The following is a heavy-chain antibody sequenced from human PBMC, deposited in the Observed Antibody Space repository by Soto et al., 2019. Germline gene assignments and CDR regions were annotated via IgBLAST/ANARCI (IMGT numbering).Heavy chain of an antibody. D-gene: IGHD2-15*01. CDR2: IWYDGSNK. V-gene: IGHV3-33*01. CDR3: AREPLGYCSGGSCIPFDY. Sequence: QVQLVESGGGVVQPGTSLRLSCAASGFTFSSYGMHWVRQAPGKGLEWVAVIWYDGSNKYYADSVKGRFTISRDNSKNTLYLQMNSLRAEDTAVYYCAREPLGYCSGGSCIPFDYWGQGTLVTVSS. CDR1: GFTFSSYG. J-gene: IGHJ4*02.